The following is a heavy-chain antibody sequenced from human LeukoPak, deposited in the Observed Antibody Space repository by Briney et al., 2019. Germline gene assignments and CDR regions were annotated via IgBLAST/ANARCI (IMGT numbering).Heavy chain of an antibody. D-gene: IGHD2-2*01. CDR3: ARVSPSALPASDY. Sequence: GALRLSCAASGFTFSSYAMSWVRQAPGKGLEWVAVISYDGSNKYYADSVKGRFTISRDNSKNTLYLQMNSLRAEDTAVYYCARVSPSALPASDYWGQGTLVTVSS. CDR2: ISYDGSNK. V-gene: IGHV3-30-3*01. CDR1: GFTFSSYA. J-gene: IGHJ4*02.